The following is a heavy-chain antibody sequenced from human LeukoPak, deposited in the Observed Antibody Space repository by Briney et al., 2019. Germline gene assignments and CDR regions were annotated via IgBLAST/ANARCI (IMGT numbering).Heavy chain of an antibody. CDR2: ISSSSSTI. CDR1: GFTFSSYS. V-gene: IGHV3-48*01. D-gene: IGHD6-19*01. J-gene: IGHJ4*02. Sequence: GGSLRLSCAASGFTFSSYSMNWVRQAPGKGLELVSHISSSSSTIYYADSVKGRFTISRDNAKNSLYLQMNSLRAEDTAVYYCASRWLVLDYWGQGTLVTVSS. CDR3: ASRWLVLDY.